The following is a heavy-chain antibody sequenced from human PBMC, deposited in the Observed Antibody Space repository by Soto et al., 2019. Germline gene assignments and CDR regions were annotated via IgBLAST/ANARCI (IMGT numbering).Heavy chain of an antibody. CDR2: IIPMLGMS. CDR1: GDTFNFYT. Sequence: QVQLVQSGAEVKKPGSPVRVSCTASGDTFNFYTISWVRQVPGQGPEWMGRIIPMLGMSNYAQKFQGRVTIMADKSTSTVYMNLSGLTSEYTSVYYCATNYGSVSTHFDYWGQGTLVTVSS. V-gene: IGHV1-69*02. J-gene: IGHJ4*02. D-gene: IGHD3-10*01. CDR3: ATNYGSVSTHFDY.